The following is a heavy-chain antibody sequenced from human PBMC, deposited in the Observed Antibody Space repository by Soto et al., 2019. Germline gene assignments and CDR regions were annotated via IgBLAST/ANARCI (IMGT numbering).Heavy chain of an antibody. V-gene: IGHV5-10-1*01. CDR2: IDPSDSYT. Sequence: PGESLKISCKGSGYRFSSQWISWVRQMPGKGLEWMGRIDPSDSYTSYSPSFQGHVTISTDNSISTAYLQWSSLKASDTAMYYCARHGKSSVITKTYGMDGWGQGTTVTVSS. J-gene: IGHJ6*02. D-gene: IGHD1-1*01. CDR3: ARHGKSSVITKTYGMDG. CDR1: GYRFSSQW.